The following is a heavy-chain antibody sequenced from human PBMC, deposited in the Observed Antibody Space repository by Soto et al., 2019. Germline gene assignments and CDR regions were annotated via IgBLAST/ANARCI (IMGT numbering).Heavy chain of an antibody. CDR2: INGYTGNT. CDR3: ARSWVTGKGGMDV. Sequence: VKVSCKASGYTFTSYGFSWVRQAPGQGLEWMGWINGYTGNTHYAQKFQGRVTMTTDTSTSTAYMELWTLISDDTAVYYCARSWVTGKGGMDVWGQGTTVTVSS. CDR1: GYTFTSYG. D-gene: IGHD3-16*01. V-gene: IGHV1-18*01. J-gene: IGHJ6*02.